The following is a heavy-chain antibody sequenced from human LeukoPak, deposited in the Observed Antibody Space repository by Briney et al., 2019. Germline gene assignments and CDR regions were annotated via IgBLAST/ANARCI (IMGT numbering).Heavy chain of an antibody. D-gene: IGHD3-3*01. Sequence: SVKVSCKASGGTFISYAISWVRQAPGQGLEWMGGIIPIFGTANYAQKFQGRVTITTDESTSTAYMELSSLRSEDTAVYYCARSHPEHDFWSGYYFDYWGQGTLVTVSS. CDR3: ARSHPEHDFWSGYYFDY. V-gene: IGHV1-69*05. CDR2: IIPIFGTA. CDR1: GGTFISYA. J-gene: IGHJ4*02.